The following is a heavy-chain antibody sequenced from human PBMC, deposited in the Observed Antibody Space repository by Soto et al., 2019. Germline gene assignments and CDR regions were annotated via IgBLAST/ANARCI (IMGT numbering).Heavy chain of an antibody. CDR1: GYTFTGYY. D-gene: IGHD5-18*01. CDR2: INPNSGST. V-gene: IGHV1-2*04. CDR3: TRGGNSYGYYYYGMDV. J-gene: IGHJ6*02. Sequence: ASVKVSCKASGYTFTGYYMHWVRQAPGQGLEWMGWINPNSGSTNYAQKFQGWVTMTRDTSISTAYMELSRLRSDDTAVYYCTRGGNSYGYYYYGMDVWGQGTTVTVSS.